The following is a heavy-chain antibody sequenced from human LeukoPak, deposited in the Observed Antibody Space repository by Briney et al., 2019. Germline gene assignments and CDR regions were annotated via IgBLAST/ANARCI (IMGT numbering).Heavy chain of an antibody. CDR2: MNPNSGNR. D-gene: IGHD4-23*01. CDR1: GYTFTSYD. V-gene: IGHV1-8*01. J-gene: IGHJ5*02. Sequence: ASVKVSCKASGYTFTSYDINWVRQAPGQGLEWMGWMNPNSGNRGYAQKFQGRVTMTRNTSINTAYMELSSLRSEDTAVYYCARAPTTVVTPDWFDPWGQGTLVTVSS. CDR3: ARAPTTVVTPDWFDP.